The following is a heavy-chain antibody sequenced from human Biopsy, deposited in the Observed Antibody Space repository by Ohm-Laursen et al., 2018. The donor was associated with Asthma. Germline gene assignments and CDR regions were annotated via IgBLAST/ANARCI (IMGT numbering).Heavy chain of an antibody. V-gene: IGHV4-39*01. CDR2: IHKNGIG. J-gene: IGHJ3*01. CDR3: ARQKLAAAEGPFDL. CDR1: NGSISSNFYY. Sequence: PSETLSLTCTVSNGSISSNFYYWGWIRQPPGKGLEWVGSIHKNGIGYYKSSLKSRLTISVDTSKNQFSLKVTSVTAADTAVYYCARQKLAAAEGPFDLWGQGTMVTVSS. D-gene: IGHD6-13*01.